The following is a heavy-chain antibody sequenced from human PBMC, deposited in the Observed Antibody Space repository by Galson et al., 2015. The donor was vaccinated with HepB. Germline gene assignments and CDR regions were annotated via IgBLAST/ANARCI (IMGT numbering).Heavy chain of an antibody. V-gene: IGHV3-23*01. CDR1: GFTVSSSYA. J-gene: IGHJ6*03. CDR3: AKVINYDFWSGNPYGYYYMDV. D-gene: IGHD3-3*01. CDR2: ISGSGGST. Sequence: SLRLSCAASGFTVSSSYAMSWVRQAPGKGLEWVSAISGSGGSTYYADSVKGRFTISRDNSKNTLYLQMNSLRAEDTAVYYCAKVINYDFWSGNPYGYYYMDVWGKGTTVTVSS.